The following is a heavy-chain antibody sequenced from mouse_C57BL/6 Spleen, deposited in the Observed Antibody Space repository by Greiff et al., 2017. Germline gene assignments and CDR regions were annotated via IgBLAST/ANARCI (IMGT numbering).Heavy chain of an antibody. V-gene: IGHV1-42*01. Sequence: EVKVVESGPELVKPGASVKISCKASGYSFTGYYMNWVKQSPEKSLEWIGEINPSTGGTTYNQKFKAKATLTVDKSSRTAYRQLKSLTSEDSAVYDCAGRYYGNDGYYAMDYWGQGTSVTVSS. J-gene: IGHJ4*01. CDR2: INPSTGGT. CDR1: GYSFTGYY. CDR3: AGRYYGNDGYYAMDY. D-gene: IGHD2-2*01.